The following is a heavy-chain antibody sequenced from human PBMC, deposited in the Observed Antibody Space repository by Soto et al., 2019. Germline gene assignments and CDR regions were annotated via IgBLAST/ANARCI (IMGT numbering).Heavy chain of an antibody. Sequence: GGSLRLSCASSRFRFSDHYTTWIRQAPGKGLEWVSKISGGGSTTYYADSVKGRFTVSRDNAKNSLYLQINSLRAEDTAVYYCAGDPYYYASGFWGQGTLVAVSS. CDR2: ISGGGSTT. V-gene: IGHV3-11*01. CDR3: AGDPYYYASGF. D-gene: IGHD3-10*01. J-gene: IGHJ1*01. CDR1: RFRFSDHY.